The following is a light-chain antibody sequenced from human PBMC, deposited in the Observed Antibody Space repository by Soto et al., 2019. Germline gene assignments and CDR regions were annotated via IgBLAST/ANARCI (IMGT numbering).Light chain of an antibody. CDR2: EVS. V-gene: IGLV2-14*01. Sequence: QSALTQPASVSGSPGQSITISCTGTSSDVGSYNYVSWYQQHPGKAPKLMIYEVSNRPSGVSNRFSGSKSGNTASLTLSGLQAEDEADYYCSSYTTRSTPLYVFGIGTKVTVL. CDR1: SSDVGSYNY. J-gene: IGLJ1*01. CDR3: SSYTTRSTPLYV.